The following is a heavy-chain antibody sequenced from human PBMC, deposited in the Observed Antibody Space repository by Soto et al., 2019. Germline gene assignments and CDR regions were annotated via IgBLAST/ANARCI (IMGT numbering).Heavy chain of an antibody. V-gene: IGHV5-10-1*01. D-gene: IGHD3-3*01. CDR1: GYSFTSYW. J-gene: IGHJ6*02. Sequence: SLKISCKGSGYSFTSYWISWVRQMPGKGLEWMGRIDPSDSYTNYSPSFQGHVTISADKSISTAYLQWSSLKASDTAMYYCARHSEDDVFGVVITRYYYYYGMDVWGQGNTVTVSS. CDR3: ARHSEDDVFGVVITRYYYYYGMDV. CDR2: IDPSDSYT.